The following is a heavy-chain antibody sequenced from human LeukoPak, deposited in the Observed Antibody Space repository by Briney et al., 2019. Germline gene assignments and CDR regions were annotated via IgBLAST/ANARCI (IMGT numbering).Heavy chain of an antibody. CDR1: GGTFSSYA. D-gene: IGHD3-10*01. CDR2: IIPIFGTA. V-gene: IGHV1-69*05. CDR3: ARGRVTMVRGVPIPNWFDP. J-gene: IGHJ5*02. Sequence: ASVKVSCKASGGTFSSYAISWVRQAPGQGLEWMGGIIPIFGTANYAQKFQGRVTITTDESTSTAYMELSSLRSEDTAVYYCARGRVTMVRGVPIPNWFDPWGQGTLVTVSS.